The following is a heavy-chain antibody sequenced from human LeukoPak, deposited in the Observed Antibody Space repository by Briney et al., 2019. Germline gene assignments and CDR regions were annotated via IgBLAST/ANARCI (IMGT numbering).Heavy chain of an antibody. J-gene: IGHJ4*02. CDR2: IYPGDSDT. CDR1: GSSFTSYW. CDR3: ARHIPYVSSGYYEDY. D-gene: IGHD3-22*01. V-gene: IGHV5-51*01. Sequence: GESLKISCQGSGSSFTSYWIGWVRQMPGKGLEWMGIIYPGDSDTRYSPSFQGQVTISADKSISTAYLQWSSLKASDTAMYYCARHIPYVSSGYYEDYWGQGTLVTVSS.